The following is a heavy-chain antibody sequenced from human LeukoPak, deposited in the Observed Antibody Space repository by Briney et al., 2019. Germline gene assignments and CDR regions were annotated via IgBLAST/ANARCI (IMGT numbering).Heavy chain of an antibody. CDR3: ARAHNYYDFTRFPDY. Sequence: GGCLRLSCAASGFTFSDYYMSWIRQAPGKGLEWVSYTSSSGSIIYYADSVKGQFTISRDNAKNSLYLQMNSLRAEDTAVYYCARAHNYYDFTRFPDYWGQGTLVTVSS. D-gene: IGHD3-22*01. CDR1: GFTFSDYY. CDR2: TSSSGSII. J-gene: IGHJ4*02. V-gene: IGHV3-11*01.